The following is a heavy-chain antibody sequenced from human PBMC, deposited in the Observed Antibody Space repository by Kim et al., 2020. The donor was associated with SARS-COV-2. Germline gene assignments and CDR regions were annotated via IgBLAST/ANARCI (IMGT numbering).Heavy chain of an antibody. D-gene: IGHD4-17*01. V-gene: IGHV4-61*02. Sequence: SETLSLTCTVSGGSISSGSYYWSWIRQPAGKGLEWIGRIYTSGSTNYNPSLKSRVTISVDTSKNQFSLKLSSVTAADTAVYYCARATTVTTTYYYYYGMDVWGQGTTVTVSS. CDR2: IYTSGST. CDR1: GGSISSGSYY. J-gene: IGHJ6*02. CDR3: ARATTVTTTYYYYYGMDV.